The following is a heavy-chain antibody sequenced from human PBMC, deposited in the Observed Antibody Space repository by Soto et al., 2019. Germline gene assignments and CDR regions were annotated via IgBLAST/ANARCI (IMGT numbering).Heavy chain of an antibody. Sequence: SETLSLTCTVSGGSVSSGSYYWSWIRQPPGKGLEWIGYIYYSGSTNYNPSLKSRVTISVDTSKNQFSLKLSSVTAADTAVYYCARDMGPLDFWSGYYTGFSYYYYGMDVWGQGTTVTVSS. CDR1: GGSVSSGSYY. D-gene: IGHD3-3*01. CDR3: ARDMGPLDFWSGYYTGFSYYYYGMDV. V-gene: IGHV4-61*01. J-gene: IGHJ6*02. CDR2: IYYSGST.